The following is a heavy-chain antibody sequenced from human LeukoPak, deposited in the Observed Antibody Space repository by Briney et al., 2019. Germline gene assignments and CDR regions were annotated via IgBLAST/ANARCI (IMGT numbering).Heavy chain of an antibody. D-gene: IGHD3-10*01. Sequence: SETLSLTCTVSGGSISSSSYYWGWIRQPPGKGLEWIGSIYYSGSTYYNPSLKSRVTISVDTSKNQFSLKLSSVTAADTAVYYCARDPTNYYGSGSYSLWFDPWGQGTLVTVSS. CDR3: ARDPTNYYGSGSYSLWFDP. V-gene: IGHV4-39*02. J-gene: IGHJ5*02. CDR1: GGSISSSSYY. CDR2: IYYSGST.